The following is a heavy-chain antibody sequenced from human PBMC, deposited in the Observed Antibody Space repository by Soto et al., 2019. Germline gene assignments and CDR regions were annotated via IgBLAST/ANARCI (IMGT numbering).Heavy chain of an antibody. CDR1: GFTFSSYG. Sequence: GGSLRLSCAASGFTFSSYGMHWVRQAPGKGLEWVAVISYDGSNKYYADSVKGRFTISRDNSKNTLYLQMNSLRAEDTAVYYCAKDGRISAVAAVPSVYGMDVWGQGTTVTVSS. J-gene: IGHJ6*02. D-gene: IGHD2-15*01. CDR2: ISYDGSNK. CDR3: AKDGRISAVAAVPSVYGMDV. V-gene: IGHV3-30*18.